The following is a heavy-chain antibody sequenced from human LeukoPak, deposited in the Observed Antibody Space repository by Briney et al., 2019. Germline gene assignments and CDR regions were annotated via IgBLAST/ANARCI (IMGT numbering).Heavy chain of an antibody. V-gene: IGHV3-7*04. CDR2: IKYDGSEK. CDR1: GSTFSNSW. J-gene: IGHJ5*02. Sequence: GGSLRLSCAGSGSTFSNSWMSWLRQAPGKGPEWVANIKYDGSEKYFVDSVKGRFTISRDNAKSSLYLQMNSLSAEDTAVYYCARNGSGYSVSWGQGTLVPVPS. D-gene: IGHD5/OR15-5a*01. CDR3: ARNGSGYSVS.